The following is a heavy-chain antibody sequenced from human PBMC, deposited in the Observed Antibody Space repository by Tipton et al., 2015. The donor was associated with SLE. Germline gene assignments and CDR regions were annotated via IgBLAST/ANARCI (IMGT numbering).Heavy chain of an antibody. Sequence: TLSLTCTVSGGSISSHYWSWIRQPPGKGLEWIGYIYYSGSTNYNPSLKSRVTISVDTSKNQFSLKLSSVTAADTAVYYCARALRGYSYGLDAFDIWGQGTMVTVSS. D-gene: IGHD5-18*01. CDR1: GGSISSHY. CDR3: ARALRGYSYGLDAFDI. CDR2: IYYSGST. V-gene: IGHV4-59*11. J-gene: IGHJ3*02.